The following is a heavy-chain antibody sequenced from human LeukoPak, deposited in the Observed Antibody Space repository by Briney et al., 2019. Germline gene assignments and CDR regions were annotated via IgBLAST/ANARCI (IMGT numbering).Heavy chain of an antibody. CDR3: LQRGDY. Sequence: ESGRTPEKLTYTLTLTCHYSGFSLSPPGVGVGCILRRPGKALEWLAVIYWHHLKRYSPSLQSRLTINKNTSKDQVILTMTNTDPVDTATYYCLQRGDYWGQGTLVTVSS. CDR2: IYWHHLK. CDR1: GFSLSPPGVG. V-gene: IGHV2-5*01. J-gene: IGHJ4*02.